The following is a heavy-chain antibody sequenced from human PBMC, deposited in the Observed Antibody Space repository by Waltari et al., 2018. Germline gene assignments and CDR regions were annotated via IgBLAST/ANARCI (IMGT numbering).Heavy chain of an antibody. D-gene: IGHD6-6*01. CDR2: INSDGSST. Sequence: DVQLVESGGGLVQPGGSLRLSCATSGFIFRNYWIHWVRQVAGKGLVWVSRINSDGSSTTYADSVKGRFSISRDSASSTLYLQMNSLRAEDTAVYYCVAATPSSDHWGQGTLVTVSS. J-gene: IGHJ5*02. CDR3: VAATPSSDH. V-gene: IGHV3-74*01. CDR1: GFIFRNYW.